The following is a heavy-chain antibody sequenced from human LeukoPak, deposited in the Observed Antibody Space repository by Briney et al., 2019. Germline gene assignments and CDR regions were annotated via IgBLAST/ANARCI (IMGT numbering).Heavy chain of an antibody. V-gene: IGHV3-23*01. CDR2: IYGGGTNT. D-gene: IGHD6-19*01. CDR1: GFSFSSFA. Sequence: GGSLRLSCAGSGFSFSSFAMTWVRQAPGKGVEWVSTIYGGGTNTFYADSVKGRFTISRDDSKNMQFLEMDSLRPEDTAVYFCAKRITEAAGIYFDSWGQGTLVTVSS. CDR3: AKRITEAAGIYFDS. J-gene: IGHJ4*02.